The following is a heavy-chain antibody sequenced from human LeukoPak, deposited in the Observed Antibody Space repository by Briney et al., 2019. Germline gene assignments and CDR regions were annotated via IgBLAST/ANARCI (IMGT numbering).Heavy chain of an antibody. D-gene: IGHD4-17*01. CDR2: ISGSGSTT. V-gene: IGHV3-23*01. CDR1: GFTFSSYA. J-gene: IGHJ1*01. CDR3: AKVRAMTTVTSDPFQH. Sequence: GGSLRLFCAASGFTFSSYAISWGRHAPGQGLEWVSVISGSGSTTDYADSVKGRFTISRDNPKNTLYLQMNSLRAEDTAIYYCAKVRAMTTVTSDPFQHWGQGTLVTVSS.